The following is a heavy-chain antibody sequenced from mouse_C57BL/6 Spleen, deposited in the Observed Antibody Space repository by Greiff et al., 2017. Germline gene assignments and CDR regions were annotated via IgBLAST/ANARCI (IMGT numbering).Heavy chain of an antibody. Sequence: VHLVESGPELVKPGASVKISCKASGYAFSSSWMNWVKQRPGKGLEWIGRIYPGDGDTNYNGKFKGKATLTADKSSSTAYMQLSSLTSEDSAVYFCARPSTAVVKALGYWGQGTTLTVSS. CDR2: IYPGDGDT. D-gene: IGHD1-1*01. CDR1: GYAFSSSW. V-gene: IGHV1-82*01. CDR3: ARPSTAVVKALGY. J-gene: IGHJ2*01.